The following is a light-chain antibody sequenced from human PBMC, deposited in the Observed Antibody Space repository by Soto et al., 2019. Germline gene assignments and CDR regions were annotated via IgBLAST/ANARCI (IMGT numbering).Light chain of an antibody. CDR2: WAS. J-gene: IGKJ1*01. V-gene: IGKV4-1*01. CDR3: QQYYTCPLS. Sequence: DTVMTQSPDSLAVSLGERATINCKSSQTVLYSSNNQNYLAWYQQKPGQPPKLLISWASSRESGVPARFSGSGPGTDFTLTITSLQAEDGALYYCQQYYTCPLSFGRGPKVEIK. CDR1: QTVLYSSNNQNY.